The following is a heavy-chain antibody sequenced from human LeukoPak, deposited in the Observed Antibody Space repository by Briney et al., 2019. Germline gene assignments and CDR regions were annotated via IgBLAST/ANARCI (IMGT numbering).Heavy chain of an antibody. CDR2: ISGSGGST. Sequence: GGSLRLSCAASGFTFSSYGMNWVRQAPGKGLEWVSAISGSGGSTYYADSVKGRFTISRDNSKNTLYLQMNSLRAEDTAVYYCAKDPRSSGWYYFDYWGQGTLVTVSS. CDR3: AKDPRSSGWYYFDY. V-gene: IGHV3-23*01. J-gene: IGHJ4*02. CDR1: GFTFSSYG. D-gene: IGHD6-19*01.